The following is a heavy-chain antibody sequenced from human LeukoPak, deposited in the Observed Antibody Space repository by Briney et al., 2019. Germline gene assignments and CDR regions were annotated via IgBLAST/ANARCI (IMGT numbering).Heavy chain of an antibody. J-gene: IGHJ4*02. Sequence: GGSLRLSCAASGFTFGTYEMNWVRQAPGKGLEWVSYISSSGSTIYYADSVKGRFTISRDNAKNSLYLQMNSLRAEDTAVYYCARGRGLPGPLDYWGQGTLVTVSS. CDR2: ISSSGSTI. V-gene: IGHV3-48*03. D-gene: IGHD3-10*01. CDR3: ARGRGLPGPLDY. CDR1: GFTFGTYE.